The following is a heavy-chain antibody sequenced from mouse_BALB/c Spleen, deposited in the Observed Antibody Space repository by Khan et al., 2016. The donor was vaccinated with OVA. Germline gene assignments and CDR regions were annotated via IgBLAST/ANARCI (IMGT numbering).Heavy chain of an antibody. J-gene: IGHJ3*01. V-gene: IGHV5-9-1*01. CDR2: ISSAATYT. Sequence: EVELVESGGGLVEPGGSLKLSCAASGFTFSSFVMSWVRQTPEKRLEWVATISSAATYTYYPDSVKGRFTISRDTAKHTLYLQMNSLRSDDTAIYYCTNGNYGWFAYWGQGTLVTVST. CDR3: TNGNYGWFAY. D-gene: IGHD2-1*01. CDR1: GFTFSSFV.